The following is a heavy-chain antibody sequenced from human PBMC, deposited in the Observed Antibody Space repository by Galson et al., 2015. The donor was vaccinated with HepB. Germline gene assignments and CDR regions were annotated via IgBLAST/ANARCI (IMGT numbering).Heavy chain of an antibody. J-gene: IGHJ4*02. D-gene: IGHD5-24*01. CDR3: VRGAGWLLDS. V-gene: IGHV3-7*01. CDR2: IRGDGTEK. Sequence: LRLSCAASGFTFSSHWMNWVRQAPGKGLEWVALIRGDGTEKHYVDSVKGRFTISRDNAKNSLYLQMKSLRAEDTAVYYCVRGAGWLLDSWGQGTLVTVSS. CDR1: GFTFSSHW.